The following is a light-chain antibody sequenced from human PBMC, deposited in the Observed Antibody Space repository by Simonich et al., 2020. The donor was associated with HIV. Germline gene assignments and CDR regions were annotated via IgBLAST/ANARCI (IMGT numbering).Light chain of an antibody. CDR2: KAS. J-gene: IGKJ4*01. V-gene: IGKV1-5*03. CDR3: QQYNNWPT. Sequence: DIQMTQSPSTLSGSVGDRVTLPCRASQSISSWLAWYQQKPGKAPKLLFEKASSLESGVPSRFIGSGSGTDFTLTISSMQSEDFAVYYCQQYNNWPTFGGGTKVEIK. CDR1: QSISSW.